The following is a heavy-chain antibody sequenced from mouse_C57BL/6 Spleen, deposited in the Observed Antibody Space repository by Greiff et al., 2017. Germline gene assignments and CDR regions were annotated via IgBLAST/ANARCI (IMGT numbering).Heavy chain of an antibody. V-gene: IGHV1-50*01. Sequence: VQLQQPGAELVKPGASVKLSCKASGYTFTSYWMQWVKQRPGQGLEWIGEIDPSDSYTNYNQTFKGKATLTVDTSSSTAYMQLSSLTSEDSAVYYCARWIWDGNSLTFFDYWGQGTTRTVSS. D-gene: IGHD2-1*01. J-gene: IGHJ2*01. CDR2: IDPSDSYT. CDR3: ARWIWDGNSLTFFDY. CDR1: GYTFTSYW.